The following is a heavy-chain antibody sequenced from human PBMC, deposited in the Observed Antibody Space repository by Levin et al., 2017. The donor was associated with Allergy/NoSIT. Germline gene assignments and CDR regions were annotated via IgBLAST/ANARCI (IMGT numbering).Heavy chain of an antibody. CDR1: GGAITNYY. Sequence: RSQTLSLTCSVSGGAITNYYWSWIRQPAGKPLEWIGRISSSGSTNYNPSFKSRVTMSVDTSKNQFSLKLTSVTAADTAVYFCARGLNDEPQQTRYNWFDPWGQGTLVTVSS. CDR3: ARGLNDEPQQTRYNWFDP. CDR2: ISSSGST. V-gene: IGHV4-4*07. D-gene: IGHD1-14*01. J-gene: IGHJ5*02.